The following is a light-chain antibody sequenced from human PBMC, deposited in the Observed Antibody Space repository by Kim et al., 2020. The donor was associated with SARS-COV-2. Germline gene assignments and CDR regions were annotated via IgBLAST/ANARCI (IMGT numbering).Light chain of an antibody. V-gene: IGLV3-1*01. CDR3: QAWDSSIYV. Sequence: LSPGQTASITCSGDKLGDKYASWYQQKPGQYPVVVIFRDNRRPSGIPERFSGSNSGNTATLTISGTQAMDEADYYCQAWDSSIYVFGTGTKVTVL. J-gene: IGLJ1*01. CDR1: KLGDKY. CDR2: RDN.